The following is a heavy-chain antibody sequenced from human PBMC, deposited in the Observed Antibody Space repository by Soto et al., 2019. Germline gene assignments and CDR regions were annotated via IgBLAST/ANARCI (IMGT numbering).Heavy chain of an antibody. D-gene: IGHD3-3*01. CDR3: ARDPLYDFWSGIFDP. CDR2: IYYSGST. Sequence: SETLSLTCTVSGGSIRSSTYYWGWIRQPPGKGLEWIGYIYYSGSTHNTPSLKSRVTISVDTYTNQFSLKLSSVTAADTAVYYCARDPLYDFWSGIFDPWGQGTLVTVS. CDR1: GGSIRSSTYY. V-gene: IGHV4-39*07. J-gene: IGHJ5*02.